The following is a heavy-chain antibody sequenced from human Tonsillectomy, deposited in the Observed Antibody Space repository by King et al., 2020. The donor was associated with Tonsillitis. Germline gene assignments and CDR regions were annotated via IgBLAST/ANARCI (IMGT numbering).Heavy chain of an antibody. D-gene: IGHD3-22*01. CDR2: INQDGSQI. J-gene: IGHJ3*02. Sequence: VQLVESGGGLVQPGGSLRLSCVASGFTFSNYWMTWVRQSPGKGLEWVANINQDGSQISYMDSLKGRFTISRDNAKNSLYLQMNRLRAEDTAVYYCARDLSPDDYDRNVYYDAFDIWGQGTMVTVSS. V-gene: IGHV3-7*01. CDR3: ARDLSPDDYDRNVYYDAFDI. CDR1: GFTFSNYW.